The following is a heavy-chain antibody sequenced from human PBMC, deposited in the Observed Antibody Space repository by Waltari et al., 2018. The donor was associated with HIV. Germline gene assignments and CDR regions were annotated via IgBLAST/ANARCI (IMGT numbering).Heavy chain of an antibody. J-gene: IGHJ1*01. CDR1: GGAISRSIYF. D-gene: IGHD6-19*01. V-gene: IGHV4-39*01. CDR2: PHYNGTT. Sequence: QLQLRESGPGLVKPSGTLSLSCIVYGGAISRSIYFWGWIRQTPGKGLEWIGSPHYNGTTHYNPSLKSRVTISIDTSKNQFSLKVTSVTAADTAAYYCARKGWLGGRYFQHWGLGTLVTVSS. CDR3: ARKGWLGGRYFQH.